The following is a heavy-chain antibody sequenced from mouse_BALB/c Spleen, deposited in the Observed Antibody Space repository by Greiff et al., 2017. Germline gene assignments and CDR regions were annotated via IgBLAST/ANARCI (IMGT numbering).Heavy chain of an antibody. V-gene: IGHV2-6-5*01. CDR1: GFSLTDYG. CDR2: IWGGGST. D-gene: IGHD2-14*01. Sequence: QVQLQQSGPGLVAPSQSLSITCTVSGFSLTDYGVSWIRQPPGKGLEWLGVIWGGGSTYYNSALKSRLSISKDNSKSQVFLKMNSLQTDDTAMYYCAKHSYYRYDGDYFDYWGQGTTLTVSS. CDR3: AKHSYYRYDGDYFDY. J-gene: IGHJ2*01.